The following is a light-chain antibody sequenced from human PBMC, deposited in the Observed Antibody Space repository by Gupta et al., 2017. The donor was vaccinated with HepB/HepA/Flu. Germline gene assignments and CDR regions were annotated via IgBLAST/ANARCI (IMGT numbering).Light chain of an antibody. CDR3: QQYDNLPRT. CDR1: QNVGNN. Sequence: EEVITQSQATQDVSPGETATLSCRASQNVGNNLVWYQQRPGQAPRLLLDGLSTRAAGIPARFSGSGSGTEFTLTISSLQSEDFAVYYCQQYDNLPRTFGGGTKVEIK. V-gene: IGKV3-15*01. J-gene: IGKJ4*01. CDR2: GLS.